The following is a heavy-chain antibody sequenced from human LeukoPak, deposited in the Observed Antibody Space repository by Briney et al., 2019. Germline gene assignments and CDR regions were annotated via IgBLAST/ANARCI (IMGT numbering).Heavy chain of an antibody. CDR3: ARDSDSSGYLHYSSPGNY. CDR2: ISYDGSSK. D-gene: IGHD3-22*01. CDR1: GFTFSSYA. V-gene: IGHV3-30-3*01. Sequence: GGTLRLSCAASGFTFSSYAMHWVRQAPGKGLEWVAVISYDGSSKYYADSAKGGFTFCRDNSKNTLYRQMNRWRAEDTAVYYCARDSDSSGYLHYSSPGNYWGQGTLVTVSS. J-gene: IGHJ4*02.